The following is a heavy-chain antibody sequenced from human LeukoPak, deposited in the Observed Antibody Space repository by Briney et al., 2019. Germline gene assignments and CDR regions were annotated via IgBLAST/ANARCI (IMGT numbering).Heavy chain of an antibody. CDR1: GGSISSYY. J-gene: IGHJ4*02. D-gene: IGHD6-19*01. CDR3: ARGTSSGWYALDY. CDR2: AYYSGST. V-gene: IGHV4-59*08. Sequence: PSETLSLTCTVSGGSISSYYWSWIRQPPGKGLEWIGYAYYSGSTNYNPSLKSRVTISVDTSNNQFSLKLTSVTAADTAVYYCARGTSSGWYALDYWGQGTLVTVSS.